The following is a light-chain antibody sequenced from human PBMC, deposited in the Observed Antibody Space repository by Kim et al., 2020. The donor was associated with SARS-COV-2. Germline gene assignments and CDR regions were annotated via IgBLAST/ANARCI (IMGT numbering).Light chain of an antibody. CDR2: GAS. J-gene: IGKJ4*01. Sequence: PGERATRSCRASQSVRDNYLAWYQQRPGQAPRLLLYGASTRATDIPDRFIGTGSGTDFILTITRLEPEDFAVYYCQQYGTSPLLTFGGGTKVDIK. V-gene: IGKV3-20*01. CDR3: QQYGTSPLLT. CDR1: QSVRDNY.